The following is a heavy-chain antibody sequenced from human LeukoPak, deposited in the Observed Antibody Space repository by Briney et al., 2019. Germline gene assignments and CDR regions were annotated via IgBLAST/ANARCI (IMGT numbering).Heavy chain of an antibody. CDR3: AKDSITIFGVVITPTDY. CDR1: GFTFSSYA. J-gene: IGHJ4*02. V-gene: IGHV3-23*01. Sequence: GGSLRLSCAASGFTFSSYAMSWVRQAPGKGLEWVSAISCSGGSTYYADSVKGRFTISRDNSKNTLYLQMNSLRAEDTAVYYCAKDSITIFGVVITPTDYWGQGTLVTVYS. D-gene: IGHD3-3*01. CDR2: ISCSGGST.